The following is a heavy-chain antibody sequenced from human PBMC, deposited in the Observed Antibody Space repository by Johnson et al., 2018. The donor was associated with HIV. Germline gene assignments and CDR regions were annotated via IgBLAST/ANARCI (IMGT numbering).Heavy chain of an antibody. Sequence: VQLLESGGGLVQPGGSLRLSCAASGFTFSSYAMSWVRQAPGKGLEWVSGINWNGGSTGYADSVKGRFTISRDNAKNSLHLQMNSLRAEDTAVYYCARDRVENYYGSGSYYDAFDIWGQGTMVTVSS. V-gene: IGHV3-20*04. D-gene: IGHD3-10*01. CDR1: GFTFSSYA. CDR3: ARDRVENYYGSGSYYDAFDI. CDR2: INWNGGST. J-gene: IGHJ3*02.